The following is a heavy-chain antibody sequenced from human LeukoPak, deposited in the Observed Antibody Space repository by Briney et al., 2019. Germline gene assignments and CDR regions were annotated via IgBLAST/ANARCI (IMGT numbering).Heavy chain of an antibody. CDR3: ARDRYSSSWYDLQFDY. Sequence: ASVKVSCKASGYTFTSFGITSVRQAPGPRLEWMGWISGYNGNTNYAQKLQDRVTVTTDTSTNTAYMELRSLRSDDTAVYYCARDRYSSSWYDLQFDYWGQGTLVTVSS. D-gene: IGHD6-13*01. CDR1: GYTFTSFG. CDR2: ISGYNGNT. J-gene: IGHJ4*02. V-gene: IGHV1-18*01.